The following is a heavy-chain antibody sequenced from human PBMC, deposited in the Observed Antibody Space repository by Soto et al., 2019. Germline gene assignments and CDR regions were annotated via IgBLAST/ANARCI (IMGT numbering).Heavy chain of an antibody. V-gene: IGHV3-7*01. CDR2: IKQDGSEK. J-gene: IGHJ4*02. Sequence: HPGGSLRLSCAASGFTFSSFWMTWVRQAPGKGLEWVANIKQDGSEKYYVDSVKGRFTISRDNARNSLFLEMKSLRSEDTAVYSCVRDRSGSYLEGFDYWGQGTLVTVYS. D-gene: IGHD1-26*01. CDR1: GFTFSSFW. CDR3: VRDRSGSYLEGFDY.